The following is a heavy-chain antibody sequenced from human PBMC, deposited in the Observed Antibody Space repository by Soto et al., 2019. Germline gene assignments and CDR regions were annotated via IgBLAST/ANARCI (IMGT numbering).Heavy chain of an antibody. CDR2: IYHGGTT. V-gene: IGHV4-38-2*01. CDR3: ARVHVMVVAGSTFDY. CDR1: GDSISSGSY. J-gene: IGHJ4*03. D-gene: IGHD6-19*01. Sequence: SETLSLTCAVSGDSISSGSYWGWIRQPPGEGPEWIASIYHGGTTFYNPSLKSRISISVDTSKNQFSLRLTSVTAADTATYYCARVHVMVVAGSTFDYWGRGTLVTVSS.